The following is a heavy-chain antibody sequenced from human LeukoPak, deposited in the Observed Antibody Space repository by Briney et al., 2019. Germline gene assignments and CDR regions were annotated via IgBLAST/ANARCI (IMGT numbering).Heavy chain of an antibody. CDR3: ARHADCLGDCYRN. Sequence: PSETLSLTCTVSGGSISSGGYYWSWIRQPPGKGLEWIGSIAYSGSTFYTPSLKSRVTISADTSKSQFSLKLTSVTAADTAVYYCARHADCLGDCYRNWGRGTLVTVSS. D-gene: IGHD2-21*01. J-gene: IGHJ4*02. CDR1: GGSISSGGYY. CDR2: IAYSGST. V-gene: IGHV4-39*01.